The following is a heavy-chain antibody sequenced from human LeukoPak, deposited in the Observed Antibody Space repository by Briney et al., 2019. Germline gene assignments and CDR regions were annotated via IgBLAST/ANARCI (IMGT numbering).Heavy chain of an antibody. J-gene: IGHJ4*02. CDR3: ARVFSPNYYDSSGGYYFDY. CDR2: INPSGGST. Sequence: ASVKVSCKASGYTFTSYYMHWVRQAPGQGLEWMGIINPSGGSTSYAQKFQGRVTMTRDTSTSTVYMELSSLRSEDTAVYYCARVFSPNYYDSSGGYYFDYWGQGTLVTVSS. V-gene: IGHV1-46*01. CDR1: GYTFTSYY. D-gene: IGHD3-22*01.